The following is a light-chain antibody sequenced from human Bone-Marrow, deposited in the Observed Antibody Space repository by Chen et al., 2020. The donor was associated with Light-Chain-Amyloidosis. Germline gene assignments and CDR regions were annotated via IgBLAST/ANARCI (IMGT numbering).Light chain of an antibody. CDR2: YKSDSDN. CDR1: SDINVGTYK. V-gene: IGLV5-45*03. J-gene: IGLJ2*01. CDR3: MIWHTSGVI. Sequence: QAVLTQPSSLSASPGASASLTCTLRSDINVGTYKIYWYQQKPWSPPQYLLRYKSDSDNEQGSGVPSRFSGSNDASANAGILLISGLQSEDEADYYCMIWHTSGVIFGGGTKLTVL.